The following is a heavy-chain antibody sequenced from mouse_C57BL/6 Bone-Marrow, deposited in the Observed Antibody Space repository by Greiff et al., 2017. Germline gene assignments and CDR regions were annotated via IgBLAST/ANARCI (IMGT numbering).Heavy chain of an antibody. D-gene: IGHD3-3*01. CDR3: AREGWGARY. J-gene: IGHJ2*01. CDR2: ISDGGSYT. CDR1: GFTFSSYA. V-gene: IGHV5-4*01. Sequence: EVKLVESGGGLVKPGGSLKLSCAASGFTFSSYAMSWVRQTPEKRLEWVATISDGGSYTYYPDNVKGRFTISRDNAKNNLYLQMSHLKSEDTAMYDCAREGWGARYWGQGTTLTVSA.